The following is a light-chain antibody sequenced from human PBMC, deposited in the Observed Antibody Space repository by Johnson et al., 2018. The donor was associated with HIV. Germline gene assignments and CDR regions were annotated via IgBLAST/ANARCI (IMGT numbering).Light chain of an antibody. CDR3: GTWDSSLSAYV. Sequence: QSVLTQPPSVSAAPGQKVTISCSGSSSNIGNTYVSWYQQLPGTAPKLLIYDNNRRPSGIPDRFSGSKSGTSATLGTTGLQTGAEADYYCGTWDSSLSAYVFGTGTKVTVL. V-gene: IGLV1-51*01. CDR2: DNN. CDR1: SSNIGNTY. J-gene: IGLJ1*01.